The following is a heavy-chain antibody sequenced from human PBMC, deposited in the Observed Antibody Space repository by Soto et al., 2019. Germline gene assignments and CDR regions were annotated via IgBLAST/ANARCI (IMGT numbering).Heavy chain of an antibody. CDR1: GFTFSSYS. J-gene: IGHJ6*03. CDR3: ARGGYYGHQEGIYYYYYMDV. Sequence: GGSLRLSCAASGFTFSSYSMNWVRQAPGKGLEWVSYISSSSSTIYYADSVKGRFTISRDNAKNSLYLQMNSLRAEDTAVYYCARGGYYGHQEGIYYYYYMDVWGKGTTVTVSS. D-gene: IGHD3-10*01. CDR2: ISSSSSTI. V-gene: IGHV3-48*01.